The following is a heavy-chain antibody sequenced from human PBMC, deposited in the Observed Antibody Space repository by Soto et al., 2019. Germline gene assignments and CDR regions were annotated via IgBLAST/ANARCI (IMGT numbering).Heavy chain of an antibody. D-gene: IGHD1-26*01. Sequence: QIQLQESGPGLVKPSGTLSLTCAVSGGSISSSNWWSWVRQPPGKGLEWIGEIYHSGSTRYNPSLKSRVTISVDKSMNQFSLKLTSVTAADTAVYYCARRQWEVFVWFDPWGQGTLVTVSS. V-gene: IGHV4-4*02. CDR1: GGSISSSNW. J-gene: IGHJ5*02. CDR3: ARRQWEVFVWFDP. CDR2: IYHSGST.